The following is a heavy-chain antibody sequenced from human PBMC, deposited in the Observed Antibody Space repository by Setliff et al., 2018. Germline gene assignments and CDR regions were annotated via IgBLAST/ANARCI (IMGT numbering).Heavy chain of an antibody. D-gene: IGHD6-25*01. CDR3: VGRDFSGGDS. CDR2: IYYSGNT. J-gene: IGHJ5*01. CDR1: GGSISGYS. V-gene: IGHV4-59*08. Sequence: SETLSLTCNVSGGSISGYSWSWIRQAPGKGLEWVGYIYYSGNTNYHPSLKSRVTISISADTSNKSFSLNLFSVTAADTAVYYCVGRDFSGGDSWGHGTLVTVSS.